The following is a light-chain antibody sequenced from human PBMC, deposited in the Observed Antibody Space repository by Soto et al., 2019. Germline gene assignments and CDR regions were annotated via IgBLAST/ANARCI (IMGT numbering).Light chain of an antibody. J-gene: IGLJ2*01. Sequence: QSVLTQPASVSGSAGQSITISCTGTSSDVGGYNYVSWYQQHPGKAPKLMIYDVSNRPSGVSNRFSGSKSGNTASLTISGLQDEDEADYYCSSYTSSSTRVFGGGTKVTVL. CDR3: SSYTSSSTRV. V-gene: IGLV2-14*01. CDR2: DVS. CDR1: SSDVGGYNY.